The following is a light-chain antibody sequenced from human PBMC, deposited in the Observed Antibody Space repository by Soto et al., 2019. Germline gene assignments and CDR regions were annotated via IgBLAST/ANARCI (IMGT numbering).Light chain of an antibody. CDR1: PILLHRNGYNY. V-gene: IGKV2-28*01. CDR2: LGS. J-gene: IGKJ1*01. Sequence: DVAMSLSKLSLPVTPGGPASISCRSSPILLHRNGYNYLDWYLQKPGQSPQLLIYLGSNRASGVPDRFSGSGSGTDFTLKISRVEAEDVGVYYCMQHRQSWTFGQGTKVDI. CDR3: MQHRQSWT.